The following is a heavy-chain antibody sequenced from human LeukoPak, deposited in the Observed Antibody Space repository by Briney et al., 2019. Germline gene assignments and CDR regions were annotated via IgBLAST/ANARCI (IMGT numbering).Heavy chain of an antibody. CDR1: GGSISSYY. CDR3: ARGPHKFDY. V-gene: IGHV4-59*01. CDR2: ISYSGST. Sequence: PSETLSLTCTVSGGSISSYYWSWIRQPPGKGLEWIGYISYSGSTNYNPSLRSRVTISVDTSKHQFSLKLSAVTAADTAVYYCARGPHKFDYWGQGSLVTVSS. J-gene: IGHJ4*02.